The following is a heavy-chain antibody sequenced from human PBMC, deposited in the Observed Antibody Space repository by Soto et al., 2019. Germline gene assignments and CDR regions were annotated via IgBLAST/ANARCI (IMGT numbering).Heavy chain of an antibody. D-gene: IGHD3-9*01. Sequence: ASVKVSCKASGGTFSSYTISWVRQAPGQGLEWMGRIIPILGIANYAQKFQGRVTITADKSTSTAYMELSSLRSEDTAVYYCARDSTDYDILTGYYSFDPWGQGTLVTVSS. CDR2: IIPILGIA. J-gene: IGHJ5*02. CDR1: GGTFSSYT. V-gene: IGHV1-69*04. CDR3: ARDSTDYDILTGYYSFDP.